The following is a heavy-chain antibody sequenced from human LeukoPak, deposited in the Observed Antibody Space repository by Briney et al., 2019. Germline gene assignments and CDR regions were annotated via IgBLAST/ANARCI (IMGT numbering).Heavy chain of an antibody. V-gene: IGHV3-33*01. D-gene: IGHD5-12*01. J-gene: IGHJ6*02. CDR2: IWYDGSNK. CDR1: GFTFSSYG. Sequence: GRSLRLSCAASGFTFSSYGMHWVRQAPGKGLEWVAVIWYDGSNKYYADSVKGRFTISRDNSKNTLYLQMNSLRAEDTAVYYCARDGYEMYYYYYGMDVWGQGTTVTVSS. CDR3: ARDGYEMYYYYYGMDV.